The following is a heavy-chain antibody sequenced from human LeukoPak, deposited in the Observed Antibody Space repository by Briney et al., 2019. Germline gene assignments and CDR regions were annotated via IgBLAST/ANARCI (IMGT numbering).Heavy chain of an antibody. CDR2: IYYSGSS. CDR3: ARGHSGYDWDFDY. V-gene: IGHV4-39*01. J-gene: IGHJ4*02. Sequence: PSETLSLTCTVSGGSISSSNYYWGWIRQPPGKGLEWIGSIYYSGSSYYNPSLKSRVNISVDTSKNQFSLKLSSVTAADTAVYYCARGHSGYDWDFDYWGQGTLVTVSS. CDR1: GGSISSSNYY. D-gene: IGHD5-12*01.